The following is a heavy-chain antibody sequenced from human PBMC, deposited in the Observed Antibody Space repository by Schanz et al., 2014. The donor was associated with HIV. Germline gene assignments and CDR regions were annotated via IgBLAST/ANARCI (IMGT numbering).Heavy chain of an antibody. CDR1: GGSFSSST. CDR3: ATGPGLVGAIDY. CDR2: IIPLFGTR. J-gene: IGHJ4*02. V-gene: IGHV1-69*01. Sequence: QMQLVQSGAEVKKPGSSVTVSCKASGGSFSSSTISWVRQAPGQGLEWMGGIIPLFGTRNYAQMFQGRVTITADESTNTAYMELSSLRSEDTAVYYCATGPGLVGAIDYWGQGTLVIVSS. D-gene: IGHD1-26*01.